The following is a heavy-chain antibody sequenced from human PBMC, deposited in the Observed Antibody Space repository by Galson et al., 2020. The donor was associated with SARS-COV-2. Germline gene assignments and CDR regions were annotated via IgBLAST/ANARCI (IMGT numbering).Heavy chain of an antibody. J-gene: IGHJ3*02. Sequence: SVKVSCKASGGTFSSYAISWVRQAPGQGLEWMGGIIPIFGTANYAQKFQGRVTITADESTSTAYMELSSLRSEDTAVYYCASPGGHSSSWYTDAFDIWGQGTMVTVSS. V-gene: IGHV1-69*13. D-gene: IGHD6-13*01. CDR1: GGTFSSYA. CDR2: IIPIFGTA. CDR3: ASPGGHSSSWYTDAFDI.